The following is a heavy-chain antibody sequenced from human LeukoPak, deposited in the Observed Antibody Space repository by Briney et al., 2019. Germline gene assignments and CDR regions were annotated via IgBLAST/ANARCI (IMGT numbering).Heavy chain of an antibody. J-gene: IGHJ5*02. CDR2: IIGNRVGT. V-gene: IGHV3-23*01. CDR1: GFTFRDAA. D-gene: IGHD5-24*01. Sequence: PGGSLRLSCAASGFTFRDAAMSWVREGPGEGLEWVSHIIGNRVGTYYAEFVKGGFTISRDNSNNTLSLQMNSLRAADTPIYFCAKGRRDGYNYPFFDPWGQGAWVVVSS. CDR3: AKGRRDGYNYPFFDP.